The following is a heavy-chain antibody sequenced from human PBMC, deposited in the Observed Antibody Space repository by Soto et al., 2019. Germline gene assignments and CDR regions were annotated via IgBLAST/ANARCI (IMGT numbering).Heavy chain of an antibody. J-gene: IGHJ4*02. CDR2: IYYSGST. Sequence: SETLSLTCTVSGGSISSSSYYWGWIRQPPGKGLEWIGSIYYSGSTYYNPSLKSRVTISVDTSKNQFSLKLSSVTAADTAVYFFSGEDHYDILTGYYVGFYFDYWGQGTLVTVSS. CDR3: SGEDHYDILTGYYVGFYFDY. V-gene: IGHV4-39*02. D-gene: IGHD3-9*01. CDR1: GGSISSSSYY.